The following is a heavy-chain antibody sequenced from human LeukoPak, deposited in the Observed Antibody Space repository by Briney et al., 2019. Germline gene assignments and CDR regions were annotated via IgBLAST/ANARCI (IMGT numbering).Heavy chain of an antibody. J-gene: IGHJ4*02. CDR3: ARDLTGTPYY. CDR1: GFTLSSYW. CDR2: ISSSSSYI. Sequence: GGSLRLSCAASGFTLSSYWMDWVRQAPGKGLEWVSSISSSSSYIYYADSVKGRFTISRDNAKNSLYLQMNSLRAEDTAVYYCARDLTGTPYYWGQGTLVTVSS. D-gene: IGHD1-20*01. V-gene: IGHV3-21*01.